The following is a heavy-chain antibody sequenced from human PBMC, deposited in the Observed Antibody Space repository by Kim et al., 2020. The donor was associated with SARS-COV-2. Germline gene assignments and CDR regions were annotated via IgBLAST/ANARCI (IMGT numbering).Heavy chain of an antibody. Sequence: GGSLRLSCAASGFTFSSYSMNWVRQAPGKGLEWVSSISSSSSYIYYADSVKGRFTISRDNAKNSLYLQMNSLRAEDTAVYYCARAGGITMVRGVIKGVEDYYYYYGMDVWGQGTTVTVSS. D-gene: IGHD3-10*01. J-gene: IGHJ6*02. CDR1: GFTFSSYS. CDR3: ARAGGITMVRGVIKGVEDYYYYYGMDV. V-gene: IGHV3-21*01. CDR2: ISSSSSYI.